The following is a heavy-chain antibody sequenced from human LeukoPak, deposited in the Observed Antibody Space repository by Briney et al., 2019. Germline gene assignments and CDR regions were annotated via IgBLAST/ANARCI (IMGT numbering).Heavy chain of an antibody. CDR2: ISAYNGNT. D-gene: IGHD3-22*01. Sequence: GASVKVSCKASGYTFTSYGIIWVRQAPGQGLEWMGWISAYNGNTNYAQKLQGRVTMTTDTSTSTAYMELRSLRSDDTAVYYCARDALTYYYDSSGYLAGWFDPWGQGTLVTVSS. CDR1: GYTFTSYG. CDR3: ARDALTYYYDSSGYLAGWFDP. V-gene: IGHV1-18*01. J-gene: IGHJ5*02.